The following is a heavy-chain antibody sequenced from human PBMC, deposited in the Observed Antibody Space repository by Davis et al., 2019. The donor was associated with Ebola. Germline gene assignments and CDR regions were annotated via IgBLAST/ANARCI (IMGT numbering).Heavy chain of an antibody. CDR1: GFTFSSYG. CDR3: ARGCSSTSCVDY. Sequence: GESLKISCAASGFTFSSYGMHWVRQAPGKRLEWVAVIWYDGSNKYYADSVKGRFTISRDNSKNTLYLQMNSLRAEDTAVYYCARGCSSTSCVDYWGQGTLVTVSS. V-gene: IGHV3-33*01. D-gene: IGHD2-2*01. CDR2: IWYDGSNK. J-gene: IGHJ4*02.